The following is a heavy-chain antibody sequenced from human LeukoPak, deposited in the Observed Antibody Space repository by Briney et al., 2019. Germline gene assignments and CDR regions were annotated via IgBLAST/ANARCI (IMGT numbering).Heavy chain of an antibody. V-gene: IGHV1-69*04. Sequence: ASVKVSCKASGGAFSSYAISWVRQAPGQGLEWMGRIIPILGIANYAQEFQGRVTITADKSTSTAYMELSSLRSEDTAVYYCARACSGGSCYYYYGMDVWGQGTTVTVSS. CDR3: ARACSGGSCYYYYGMDV. CDR1: GGAFSSYA. J-gene: IGHJ6*02. D-gene: IGHD2-15*01. CDR2: IIPILGIA.